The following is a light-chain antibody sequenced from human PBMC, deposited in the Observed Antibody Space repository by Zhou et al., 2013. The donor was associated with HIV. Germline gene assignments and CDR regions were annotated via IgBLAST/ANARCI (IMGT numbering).Light chain of an antibody. CDR2: GAS. V-gene: IGKV1-8*01. J-gene: IGKJ5*01. CDR3: QQYYGYPQIT. CDR1: QGISDY. Sequence: AIRITQSPSSLSASTGDRVTITCRASQGISDYLAWYQQKPGKAPKLLMSGASTLQSGVPSRFNGSGSGTDFTLTISCLQSEDFATYHCQQYYGYPQITFGQGTRLEIK.